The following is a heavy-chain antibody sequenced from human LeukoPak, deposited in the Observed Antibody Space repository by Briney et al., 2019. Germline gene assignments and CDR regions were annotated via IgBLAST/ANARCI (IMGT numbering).Heavy chain of an antibody. CDR3: ARAYSSSWYFNWFDP. CDR2: IYHSGST. D-gene: IGHD6-13*01. J-gene: IGHJ5*02. Sequence: SETLSLTCTVSGGSISSSSYYWGWIRQPPGKGLEWIGSIYHSGSTYYNPSLKSRVTISVDTSKNQFSLKLSSVTAADTAVYYCARAYSSSWYFNWFDPWGQGTLVTVSS. V-gene: IGHV4-39*07. CDR1: GGSISSSSYY.